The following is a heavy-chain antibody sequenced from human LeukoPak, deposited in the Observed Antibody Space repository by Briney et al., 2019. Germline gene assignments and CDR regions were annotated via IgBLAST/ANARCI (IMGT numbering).Heavy chain of an antibody. J-gene: IGHJ4*02. CDR1: GDSLGSGMYC. CDR3: ARLCQVTTFFTCDN. CDR2: IYHSGSI. Sequence: SETLSCYGTVSGDSLGSGMYCWGWIRQAPGKGLTWIGSIYHSGSIFYNASFETRVAISVDPSNNQFFLRLTSVTAADTAIYYCARLCQVTTFFTCDNWFPGILVTVSS. D-gene: IGHD4-17*01. V-gene: IGHV4-39*01.